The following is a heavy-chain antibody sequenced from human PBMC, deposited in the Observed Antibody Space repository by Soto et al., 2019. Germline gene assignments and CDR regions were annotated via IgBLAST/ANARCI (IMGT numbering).Heavy chain of an antibody. V-gene: IGHV3-15*01. CDR1: GFTFSSYA. J-gene: IGHJ4*02. CDR2: TRSKADGGTT. D-gene: IGHD5-18*01. Sequence: GGSLRLSCAASGFTFSSYAMTWVRQAPGKGLEWVGRTRSKADGGTTDYSAPVKGRFTISRDDSKDTLYLQMNSLKDEDTAVYYCSTGRYRHGSDYWGPGTLVTVS. CDR3: STGRYRHGSDY.